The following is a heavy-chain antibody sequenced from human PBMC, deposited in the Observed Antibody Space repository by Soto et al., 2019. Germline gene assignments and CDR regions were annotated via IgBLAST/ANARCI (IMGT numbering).Heavy chain of an antibody. Sequence: ASVKVSCKASGYTFTSYDINRVRQATGQGLEWMGWMNPNSGNTGYAQKFQGRVTMTRNTSISTAYMELSSLRSEDTAVYYCARRLRWGYWFDPWGQGTLVTVSS. V-gene: IGHV1-8*01. J-gene: IGHJ5*02. CDR2: MNPNSGNT. CDR1: GYTFTSYD. D-gene: IGHD4-17*01. CDR3: ARRLRWGYWFDP.